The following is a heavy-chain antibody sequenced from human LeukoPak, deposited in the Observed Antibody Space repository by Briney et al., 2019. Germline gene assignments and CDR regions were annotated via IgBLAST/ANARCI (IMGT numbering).Heavy chain of an antibody. CDR3: ARGGTYYPCIDY. CDR2: ISAYNGGT. CDR1: GYSFSTTY. D-gene: IGHD1-26*01. J-gene: IGHJ4*01. V-gene: IGHV1-18*01. Sequence: ASVRVSCKSFGYSFSTTYINWVRQAPGQGREWMGRISAYNGGTAYAQKFQGRVTITTDSSTTTAYLHLASLRSDDTAVYYCARGGTYYPCIDYWGQGTLVTVSS.